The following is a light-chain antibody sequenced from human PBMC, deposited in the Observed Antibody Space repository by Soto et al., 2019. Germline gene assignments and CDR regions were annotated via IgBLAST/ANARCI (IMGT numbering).Light chain of an antibody. J-gene: IGLJ2*01. CDR3: SSFTGSGALI. V-gene: IGLV2-14*01. CDR2: EVD. Sequence: QSALTQPASVSGSPGQSITISCTGTTNDVGAYHYVSWYQQHPGKAPKLMIYEVDSRPSGISYRFSGSKSGNTASLTISGLKHDDEADYYCSSFTGSGALIFGAGTKLTVL. CDR1: TNDVGAYHY.